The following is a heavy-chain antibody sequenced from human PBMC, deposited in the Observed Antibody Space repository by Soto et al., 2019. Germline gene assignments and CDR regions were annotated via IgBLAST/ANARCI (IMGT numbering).Heavy chain of an antibody. CDR3: ARHHALSKISTVTWTFDY. CDR2: IYYSGST. V-gene: IGHV4-39*01. J-gene: IGHJ4*02. D-gene: IGHD4-17*01. CDR1: GGSISSSSYY. Sequence: QLQLQESGPGLVKPSETLSLTCTVSGGSISSSSYYWGWIRQPPGKGLEWIGSIYYSGSTYYNPSLKSRVTISVDTSKNQFSLKLSSVTAADTAVYYCARHHALSKISTVTWTFDYWGQGTLVTVSS.